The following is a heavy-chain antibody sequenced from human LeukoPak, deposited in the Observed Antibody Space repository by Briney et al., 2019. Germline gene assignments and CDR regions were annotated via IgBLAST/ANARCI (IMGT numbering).Heavy chain of an antibody. D-gene: IGHD2-15*01. CDR2: IIPIFGTA. Sequence: SVKVSCKASGGTFSSYAISWVRQAPGQGLEWMGGIIPIFGTANYAQKFQGRITITADESTSTAYMELSSLRSEDTAVYYCARNVGRVVAATGYGMDVWGKGTTVTVSS. CDR1: GGTFSSYA. CDR3: ARNVGRVVAATGYGMDV. J-gene: IGHJ6*04. V-gene: IGHV1-69*13.